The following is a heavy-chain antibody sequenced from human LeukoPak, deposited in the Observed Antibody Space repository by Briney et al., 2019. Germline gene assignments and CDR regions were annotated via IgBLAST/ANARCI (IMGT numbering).Heavy chain of an antibody. CDR3: AKVKSLRIAVAGPFDY. D-gene: IGHD6-19*01. J-gene: IGHJ4*02. CDR1: GFTFSSYW. Sequence: PGGSLRLSCAASGFTFSSYWMSWVRQAPGKGLEWVANIKEDGSVKYYVGAVKGRFTISRDNAENSLYLQMNSLRAEDTAVYYCAKVKSLRIAVAGPFDYWGQGTLVTVSS. CDR2: IKEDGSVK. V-gene: IGHV3-7*03.